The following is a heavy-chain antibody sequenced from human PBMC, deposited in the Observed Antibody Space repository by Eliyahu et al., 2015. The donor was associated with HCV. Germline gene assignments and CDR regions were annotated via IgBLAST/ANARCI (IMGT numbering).Heavy chain of an antibody. CDR1: GGPXSTYY. Sequence: QVQLQESGPGLVKPSETRSLTCTVXGGPXSTYYWGWLRQPPGKGLEWIGDIYYSGSTAYNSSLKSRVTMSVDTSKNQFSLKLSSVTAADTAVYYCARGMITFGGVIVTPSKAFDIWGQGTMVTVSS. CDR3: ARGMITFGGVIVTPSKAFDI. J-gene: IGHJ3*02. CDR2: IYYSGST. V-gene: IGHV4-59*01. D-gene: IGHD3-16*02.